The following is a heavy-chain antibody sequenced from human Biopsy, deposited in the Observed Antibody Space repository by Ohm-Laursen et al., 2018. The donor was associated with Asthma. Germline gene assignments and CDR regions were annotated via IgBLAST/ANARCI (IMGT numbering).Heavy chain of an antibody. Sequence: LSLTCAVSGFTFSDAWMSWVRQAPGKGLEWVGHIKSKTDGGTTDYAAPVKGRFSISRDDSKSTLYLQMNSLKTEDTAVYFCAIYSGRSFDYWGQGTLVTVSS. CDR2: IKSKTDGGTT. D-gene: IGHD1-26*01. J-gene: IGHJ4*02. CDR1: GFTFSDAW. CDR3: AIYSGRSFDY. V-gene: IGHV3-15*01.